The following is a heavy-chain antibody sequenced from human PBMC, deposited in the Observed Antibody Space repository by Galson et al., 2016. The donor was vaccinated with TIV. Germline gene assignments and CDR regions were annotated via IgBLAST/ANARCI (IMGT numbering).Heavy chain of an antibody. J-gene: IGHJ6*02. V-gene: IGHV4-38-2*01. CDR1: GYSISSGYW. CDR3: ARHYNNIVIGEGWYYDHGMDV. CDR2: VHHVGVT. Sequence: SETLSLTCAVSGYSISSGYWWAWIRQAPGKGLEWIGTVHHVGVTFYSPSLKSRVTIIKDEPDNSFSLKMRSVTAADTATYYCARHYNNIVIGEGWYYDHGMDVWGQGTTVTVSS. D-gene: IGHD5-12*01.